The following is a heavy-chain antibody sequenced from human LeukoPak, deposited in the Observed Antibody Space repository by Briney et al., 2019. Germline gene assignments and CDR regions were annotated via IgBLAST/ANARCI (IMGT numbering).Heavy chain of an antibody. CDR3: ARAGTFYYDINSYHDAFDI. J-gene: IGHJ3*02. V-gene: IGHV3-20*04. D-gene: IGHD3-22*01. Sequence: GGSLRLSCAASGFMFDDYGMSWVRQAPGKGLEWVSGINWNGGSTDYADSVKGRFTISRDNAKNSLYLQMNSLRAEDTAVYYCARAGTFYYDINSYHDAFDIWGQGTMVTVSS. CDR2: INWNGGST. CDR1: GFMFDDYG.